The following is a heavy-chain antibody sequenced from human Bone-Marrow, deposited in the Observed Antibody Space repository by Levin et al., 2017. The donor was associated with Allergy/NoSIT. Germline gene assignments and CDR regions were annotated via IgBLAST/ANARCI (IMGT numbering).Heavy chain of an antibody. V-gene: IGHV3-73*01. CDR3: TRLQYYYDDVAYYKFDH. CDR1: GFSFSGSA. J-gene: IGHJ4*02. Sequence: TGGSLRLSCATSGFSFSGSAMHWVRQASGKGLEWVGHIRSRDNNYATAYAASVKGRFTISRDDSRNTVYLQMDSLKIDDTAMYYCTRLQYYYDDVAYYKFDHWGQGTLVTVSS. D-gene: IGHD3-22*01. CDR2: IRSRDNNYAT.